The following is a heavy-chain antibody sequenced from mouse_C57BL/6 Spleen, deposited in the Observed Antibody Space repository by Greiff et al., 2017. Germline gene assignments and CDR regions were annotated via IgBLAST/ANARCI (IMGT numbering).Heavy chain of an antibody. CDR2: INPNNGGT. CDR3: ARWSYDYPYYFDY. CDR1: GYTFTDYN. V-gene: IGHV1-18*01. Sequence: VQLKESGPELVKPGASVKIPCKASGYTFTDYNMDWVKQSHGKSLEWIGDINPNNGGTIYHQKFKGKATLTVDKSSSTAYMELRSLTSEDTAVYYCARWSYDYPYYFDYWGQGTTLTVSS. J-gene: IGHJ2*01. D-gene: IGHD2-4*01.